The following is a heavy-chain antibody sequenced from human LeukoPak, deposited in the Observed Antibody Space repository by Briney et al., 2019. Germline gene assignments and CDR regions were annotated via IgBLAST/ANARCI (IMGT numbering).Heavy chain of an antibody. V-gene: IGHV3-30*02. Sequence: GGSLRLSCAASGFTFSSYGMHWVRQAPGKGLEWVAFIRYDGSNKYYADSVKGRFTISRDNSKNTLYLQMGSLRAEDMAVYYCARDHGSYYNSTGYYYTNYMDIWGKGTTVTISS. CDR3: ARDHGSYYNSTGYYYTNYMDI. D-gene: IGHD3-22*01. CDR2: IRYDGSNK. J-gene: IGHJ6*03. CDR1: GFTFSSYG.